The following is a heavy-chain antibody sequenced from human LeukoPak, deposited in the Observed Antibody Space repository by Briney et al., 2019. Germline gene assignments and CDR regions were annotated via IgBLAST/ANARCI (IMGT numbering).Heavy chain of an antibody. D-gene: IGHD1-26*01. CDR2: ISGGGGST. V-gene: IGHV3-23*01. Sequence: GGSLRLSCAASGFTFTSYSMNWVRQTPGKGLEWVSTISGGGGSTYYADSVKGRFTISRDNSKNTLYLQVNSLSAEDTAVYYCAKGGKWDVAPFDYWGQGTLVTVSS. J-gene: IGHJ4*02. CDR3: AKGGKWDVAPFDY. CDR1: GFTFTSYS.